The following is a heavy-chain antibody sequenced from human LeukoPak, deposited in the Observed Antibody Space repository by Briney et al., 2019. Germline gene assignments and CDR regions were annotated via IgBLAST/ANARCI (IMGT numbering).Heavy chain of an antibody. D-gene: IGHD3-9*01. CDR2: IKQDGSEK. CDR3: ARERPYYDILTSDYYYYYYMDV. J-gene: IGHJ6*03. V-gene: IGHV3-7*01. CDR1: GFTFSSYW. Sequence: GGSLRLSCAASGFTFSSYWMSWVRQAPGKGLEWVANIKQDGSEKYYVDSVKGRFTISRDTAKNSLYLQMNSLRAADTAADYCARERPYYDILTSDYYYYYYMDVWGKGTTVTVSS.